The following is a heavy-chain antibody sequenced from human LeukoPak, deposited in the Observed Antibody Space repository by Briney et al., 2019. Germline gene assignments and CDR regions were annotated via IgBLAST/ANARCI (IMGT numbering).Heavy chain of an antibody. CDR3: ARVRDGYNDAFDI. Sequence: ASVKVSCKASGYTFTNYYMHWVRQAPGQGLEWMGVFNPSGGSKSYAQKFQGRVTMTRDTSTSTVYMELSSLRSEDAAVYYCARVRDGYNDAFDIWGQGTMVTVSS. CDR1: GYTFTNYY. CDR2: FNPSGGSK. V-gene: IGHV1-46*01. D-gene: IGHD5-24*01. J-gene: IGHJ3*02.